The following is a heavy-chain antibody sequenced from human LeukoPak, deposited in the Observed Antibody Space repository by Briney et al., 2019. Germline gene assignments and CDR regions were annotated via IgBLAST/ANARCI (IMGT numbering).Heavy chain of an antibody. J-gene: IGHJ1*01. CDR1: GYSFTSYG. CDR2: ISAYNGHT. D-gene: IGHD2-2*01. V-gene: IGHV1-18*01. CDR3: ARDRARSAMAREFQH. Sequence: ASVKVSFKASGYSFTSYGFSWVRQAPGQGPEWMGWISAYNGHTEYAQKFQGRVTMTTDTSTSTAYMELRSLRSDDTAVYFCARDRARSAMAREFQHWGQGTQVTVSS.